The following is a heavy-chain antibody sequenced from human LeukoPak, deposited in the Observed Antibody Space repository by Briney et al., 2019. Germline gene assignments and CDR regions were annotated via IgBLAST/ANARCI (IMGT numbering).Heavy chain of an antibody. D-gene: IGHD7-27*01. J-gene: IGHJ4*02. Sequence: GGSLRLSCAASGFTFSSYWMSWVRQAPGKGPEWVANIKQDGSEKYYVDSVKGRFTISRDNAKSSLYLHMNSLRAEDTAVYYCARGETGDNYFDYWGQGTLVTVSS. CDR2: IKQDGSEK. CDR1: GFTFSSYW. V-gene: IGHV3-7*01. CDR3: ARGETGDNYFDY.